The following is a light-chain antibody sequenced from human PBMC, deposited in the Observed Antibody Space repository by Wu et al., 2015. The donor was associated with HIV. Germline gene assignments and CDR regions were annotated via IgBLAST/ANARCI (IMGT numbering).Light chain of an antibody. J-gene: IGKJ1*01. V-gene: IGKV3-20*01. Sequence: TLSCRTSQSVSSKFLAWYQQKPGQAPRLLIYGTSNRATGIPDRFRGSGSGTDFTLTITRLEPEDCAVYYCQQYGDSPAWTFGQGTKVEVK. CDR1: QSVSSKF. CDR3: QQYGDSPAWT. CDR2: GTS.